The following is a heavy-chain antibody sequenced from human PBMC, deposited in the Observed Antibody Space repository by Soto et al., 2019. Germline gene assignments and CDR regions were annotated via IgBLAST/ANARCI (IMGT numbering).Heavy chain of an antibody. D-gene: IGHD3-10*01. CDR1: GFPFTTYG. J-gene: IGHJ4*02. CDR2: ISYDGSNT. V-gene: IGHV3-30*03. Sequence: QVLLVESGGGVVQPGRSLRLSCAASGFPFTTYGMHWVREGPGKGLEWVAVISYDGSNTYYADSVKGRFTISRDNSKNTLYLQMNSLRTEDTALYYCVGGQYYFDYRGQGPLVTVSS. CDR3: VGGQYYFDY.